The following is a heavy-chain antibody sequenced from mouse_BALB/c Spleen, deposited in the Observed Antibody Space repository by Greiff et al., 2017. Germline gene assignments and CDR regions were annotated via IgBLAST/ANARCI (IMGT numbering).Heavy chain of an antibody. CDR2: IYPGDGDT. CDR1: GYAFSSYW. D-gene: IGHD1-1*01. V-gene: IGHV1-80*01. Sequence: VQLVESGAELVRPGSSVKISCKASGYAFSSYWMNWVKQRPGQGLEWIGQIYPGDGDTNYNGKFKGKATLTADKSSSTAYMQLSSLTSEDSAVYFCARGGSYAMDYWGQGTSVTVSS. CDR3: ARGGSYAMDY. J-gene: IGHJ4*01.